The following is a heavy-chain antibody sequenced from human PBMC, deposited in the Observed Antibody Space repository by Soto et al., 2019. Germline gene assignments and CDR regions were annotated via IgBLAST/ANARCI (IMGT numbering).Heavy chain of an antibody. D-gene: IGHD4-17*01. CDR2: IDRDGRDK. CDR3: ARHGYFTSDY. Sequence: EMQLVESGGGLVQPGGSLRLACLASGFTFNSHWMGWVRQSPGKGLEWVANIDRDGRDKYYVDSVKGRFTLSRDNTKNSVFLQMNSLRVEDTAMYYCARHGYFTSDYWGLGTLVTVSS. J-gene: IGHJ4*02. CDR1: GFTFNSHW. V-gene: IGHV3-7*04.